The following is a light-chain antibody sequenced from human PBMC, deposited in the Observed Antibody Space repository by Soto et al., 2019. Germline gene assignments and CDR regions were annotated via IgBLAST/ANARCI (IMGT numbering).Light chain of an antibody. V-gene: IGLV2-23*02. J-gene: IGLJ7*01. CDR3: CSYAGTSTHTV. CDR1: SSDVGSYKL. CDR2: EVS. Sequence: QSVLTQPASVSGSPGQSITISCTGTSSDVGSYKLVSWYQQHPGKAPKLMISEVSKRPSGISDRFSGSKSGSTASLTMSGLQAEDEADYYCCSYAGTSTHTVFGGGTQLTVL.